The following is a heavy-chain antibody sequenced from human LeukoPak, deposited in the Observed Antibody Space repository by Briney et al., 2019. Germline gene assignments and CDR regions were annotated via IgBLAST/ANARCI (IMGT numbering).Heavy chain of an antibody. CDR1: GFTFSSYN. CDR3: ARDFYYYDSSGYPMDY. V-gene: IGHV3-21*01. D-gene: IGHD3-22*01. CDR2: ISTSNNYI. Sequence: PGGSLRLSCAASGFTFSSYNMDWVRQAPGKGLEWVSSISTSNNYIYYADSVKGRFTISRDNAKNSLCLQMNSLRAGDTAVYYCARDFYYYDSSGYPMDYWGQGTLVTVSS. J-gene: IGHJ4*02.